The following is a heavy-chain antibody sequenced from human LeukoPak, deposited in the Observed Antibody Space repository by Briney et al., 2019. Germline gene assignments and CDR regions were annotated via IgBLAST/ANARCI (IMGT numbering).Heavy chain of an antibody. CDR2: IRYDGSEE. CDR3: AKDSRYYYVDY. J-gene: IGHJ4*02. Sequence: GRSLRLSCAASGFTFSSYGMHWVRQAPGKGLEWVAFIRYDGSEEYYADCVKGRFTISRDNSKNTLYLKMNSLKTEDTAVYYCAKDSRYYYVDYWGQGTLVTVSS. V-gene: IGHV3-30*02. CDR1: GFTFSSYG. D-gene: IGHD1-14*01.